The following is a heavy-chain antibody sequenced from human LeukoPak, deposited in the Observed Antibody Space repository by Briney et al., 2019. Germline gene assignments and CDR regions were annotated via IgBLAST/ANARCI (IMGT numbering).Heavy chain of an antibody. D-gene: IGHD4-17*01. J-gene: IGHJ4*02. V-gene: IGHV4-61*01. CDR1: GGSISSGSYY. CDR2: IYYSGST. Sequence: SETLSLTCTVSGGSISSGSYYWSWIRQPPGKGLEWIGYIYYSGSTNYNPSLKSRVTISVDTSKNQFSLKLSSVTAADTAVYYCARVSDYGDPFIDYWGQGTLVTVSS. CDR3: ARVSDYGDPFIDY.